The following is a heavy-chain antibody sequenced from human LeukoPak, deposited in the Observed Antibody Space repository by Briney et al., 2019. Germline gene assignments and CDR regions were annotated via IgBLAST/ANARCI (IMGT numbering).Heavy chain of an antibody. J-gene: IGHJ4*02. V-gene: IGHV3-21*01. Sequence: GGSLRLSCAASGFAFSSYSMNWVRQAPGKGLEWVSSISSSSSYIYYADSVKGRFTISRDNAKNSLYLQMNSLRAEDTAVYYCARGPWLNDYGDYPDYWGQGTLVTVSS. CDR1: GFAFSSYS. D-gene: IGHD4-17*01. CDR2: ISSSSSYI. CDR3: ARGPWLNDYGDYPDY.